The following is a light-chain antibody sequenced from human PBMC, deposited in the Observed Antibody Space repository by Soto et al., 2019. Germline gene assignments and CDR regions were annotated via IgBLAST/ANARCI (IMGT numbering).Light chain of an antibody. CDR3: SSYTSSTTLVV. CDR2: EVS. J-gene: IGLJ2*01. Sequence: QSALTQPASVSGSPGQSITISCTGTSSDVGGYKYVSWYQQHPGRAPKLMIYEVSNRPSGVSNRFSGSKSGNTASLTISGLLAEDEADYYCSSYTSSTTLVVFGGGTKLTVL. V-gene: IGLV2-14*01. CDR1: SSDVGGYKY.